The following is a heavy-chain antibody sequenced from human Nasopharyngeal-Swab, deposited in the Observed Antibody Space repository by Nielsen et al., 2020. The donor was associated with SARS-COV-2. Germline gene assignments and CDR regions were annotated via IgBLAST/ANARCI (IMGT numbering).Heavy chain of an antibody. D-gene: IGHD1-14*01. CDR2: INWNSGNK. CDR1: GFTFDDYA. V-gene: IGHV3-9*01. J-gene: IGHJ4*02. Sequence: SLKISCAASGFTFDDYAMHWVRQAPGKGLEWVSGINWNSGNKGYADSVKGRFTISRDNAKNSVYLEMTSLRAEDTALYYCAKGPEDWGQGTLVTVSS. CDR3: AKGPED.